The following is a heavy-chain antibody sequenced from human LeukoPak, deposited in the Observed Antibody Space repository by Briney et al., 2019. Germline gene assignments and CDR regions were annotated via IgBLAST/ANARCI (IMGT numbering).Heavy chain of an antibody. CDR2: INHSGST. D-gene: IGHD3-22*01. CDR3: ARAGNVLVVTQKKKKPFDL. Sequence: SETLSLTCAVYGGSFSGYYWSWIRQPPGKGLEWIGEINHSGSTNYNPSLKSRVTISVDTSKHQFSLKLHSVTAADTAVYYCARAGNVLVVTQKKKKPFDLWGQGTLVSVSS. V-gene: IGHV4-34*01. CDR1: GGSFSGYY. J-gene: IGHJ4*02.